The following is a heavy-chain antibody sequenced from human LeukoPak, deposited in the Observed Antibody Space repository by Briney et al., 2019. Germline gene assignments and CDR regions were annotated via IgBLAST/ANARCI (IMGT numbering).Heavy chain of an antibody. D-gene: IGHD3-10*01. J-gene: IGHJ4*02. V-gene: IGHV1-69*06. CDR1: GGTFSSYA. Sequence: SVKVSCKASGGTFSSYAISWVRQAPGQGLEWMGGIIPIFGTANYAQKFQGGVTITADKSTSTAYMELSSLRSEDTAVYYCARSGFGELPFDYWGQGTLVTVSS. CDR2: IIPIFGTA. CDR3: ARSGFGELPFDY.